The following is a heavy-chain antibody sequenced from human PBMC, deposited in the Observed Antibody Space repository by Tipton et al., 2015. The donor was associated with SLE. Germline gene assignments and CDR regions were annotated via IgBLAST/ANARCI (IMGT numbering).Heavy chain of an antibody. D-gene: IGHD4-11*01. J-gene: IGHJ6*02. CDR1: GGSINSYNW. V-gene: IGHV4-4*02. CDR2: IYHSGTT. CDR3: ARGPDYSNYYFYRLDV. Sequence: GLVKPSGTVSLTCAVSGGSINSYNWWTWVRQPPGKGLEWIGEIYHSGTTNYNPSLKSRITISLDNSKNQFSLRLNSLTAVDTAVYYCARGPDYSNYYFYRLDVWGQGTTVTVSS.